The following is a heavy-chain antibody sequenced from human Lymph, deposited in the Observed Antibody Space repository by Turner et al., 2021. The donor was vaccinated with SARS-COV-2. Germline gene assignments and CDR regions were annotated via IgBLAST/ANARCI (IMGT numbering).Heavy chain of an antibody. CDR1: GFIVSSNY. Sequence: EVQLVETGGGLIQPGGSLRLSCAASGFIVSSNYMNWVRQAPGKGLEWVSLIYSGGSTYDADSVKGRFTISRDNSKNTLYLQMNSLRAEDTAVYYCARDLQLYGMDVWGQGTTVTVSS. CDR2: IYSGGST. J-gene: IGHJ6*02. V-gene: IGHV3-53*02. CDR3: ARDLQLYGMDV. D-gene: IGHD1-1*01.